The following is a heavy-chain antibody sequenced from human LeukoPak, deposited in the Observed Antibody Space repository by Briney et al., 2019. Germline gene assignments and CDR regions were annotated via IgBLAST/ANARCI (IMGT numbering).Heavy chain of an antibody. CDR1: GGSISSYY. CDR2: IYTSGST. D-gene: IGHD6-13*01. Sequence: SETLSLTCTVPGGSISSYYWSWIRQPAGKGLEWIGRIYTSGSTNYNPSLKSRVTMSVDTSKNQFSLKLSSVTAADTAVYYCARDLFVASSLFFDYWGQGTLVTVSS. CDR3: ARDLFVASSLFFDY. J-gene: IGHJ4*02. V-gene: IGHV4-4*07.